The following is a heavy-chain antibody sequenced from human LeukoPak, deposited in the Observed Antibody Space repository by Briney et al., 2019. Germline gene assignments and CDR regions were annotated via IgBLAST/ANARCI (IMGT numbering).Heavy chain of an antibody. D-gene: IGHD3-10*02. CDR3: AELGITMIGGV. J-gene: IGHJ6*04. CDR2: ITWNSDSM. V-gene: IGHV3-9*01. CDR1: EFNFDDYA. Sequence: PGGSLRLSCAAAEFNFDDYAMHWVRQVPGKGLEWVSGITWNSDSMGYADSVKGRFTISRDNAKNSLYLQMNSLRAEDTAVYYCAELGITMIGGVWGKGTTVTISS.